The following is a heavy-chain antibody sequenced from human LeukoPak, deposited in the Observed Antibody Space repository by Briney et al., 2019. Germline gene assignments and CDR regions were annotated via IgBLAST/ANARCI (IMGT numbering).Heavy chain of an antibody. J-gene: IGHJ3*02. V-gene: IGHV4-59*01. D-gene: IGHD5-18*01. Sequence: SETLSLTCTVSGGSISSYYWSWIRQPPGKGLEWIGYIYYSGSTNYNPSLKSRVTISVDTSKNQFSLKLSSVTAADTAVYYCAKGVQLEASDAFDIWGQGTMVTVSS. CDR2: IYYSGST. CDR1: GGSISSYY. CDR3: AKGVQLEASDAFDI.